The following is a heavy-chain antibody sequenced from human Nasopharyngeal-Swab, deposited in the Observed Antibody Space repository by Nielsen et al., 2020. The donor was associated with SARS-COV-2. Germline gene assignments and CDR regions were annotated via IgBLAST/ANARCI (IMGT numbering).Heavy chain of an antibody. CDR1: GYSFTSYW. CDR2: IYPGDSDT. V-gene: IGHV5-51*01. Sequence: GESLKISCKGSGYSFTSYWIGWVRQMPGKGLEWMGIIYPGDSDTRYSPSFQGQVTISADKSISTAYLQWSSLKASDTAMYYCATQSPPYYDRLHYWGQGTLVTVSS. J-gene: IGHJ4*02. D-gene: IGHD3-22*01. CDR3: ATQSPPYYDRLHY.